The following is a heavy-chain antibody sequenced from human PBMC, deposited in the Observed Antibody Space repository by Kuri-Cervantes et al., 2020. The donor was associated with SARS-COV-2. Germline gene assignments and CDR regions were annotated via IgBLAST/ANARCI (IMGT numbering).Heavy chain of an antibody. J-gene: IGHJ4*02. CDR2: INQDGSAT. D-gene: IGHD2-15*01. V-gene: IGHV3-7*01. CDR1: GFTFRSYW. CDR3: ARDRGYCDGGGCYSTGFSFDY. Sequence: GESLKISCAVSGFTFRSYWMSWVRQAPGKGLEYVANINQDGSATYYVDSVKGRFTISRDNTESSLYLQMNSLRAEDTAVYYCARDRGYCDGGGCYSTGFSFDYWGQGALVTVSS.